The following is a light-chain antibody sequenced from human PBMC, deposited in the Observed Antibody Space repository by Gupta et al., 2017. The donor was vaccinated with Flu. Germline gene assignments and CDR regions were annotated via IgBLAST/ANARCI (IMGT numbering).Light chain of an antibody. CDR1: HGITNY. CDR3: QQFETYAPT. CDR2: DAS. Sequence: PSLTSAPVEDTVISCGRARHGITNYLAWYQQKPGIPPRRLIYDASTGETGIPSRFSGSGSGPVFTLTISSLQTEEFAHYYCQQFETYAPTFGQGTKVEIK. V-gene: IGKV1-9*01. J-gene: IGKJ1*01.